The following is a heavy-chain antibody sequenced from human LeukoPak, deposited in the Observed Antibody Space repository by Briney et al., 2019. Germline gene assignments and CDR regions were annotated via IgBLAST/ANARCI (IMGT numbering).Heavy chain of an antibody. CDR1: GHSFTDYG. CDR2: ISAHNGYT. D-gene: IGHD2-21*02. Sequence: ASVTVSCKASGHSFTDYGFNWVRQAPGQGLEWMGWISAHNGYTNYAQKLQGRVTMTTDTSTSTAYMELRSLTSDDTAVYYCARDLAYCGSVCYFTFDIWGQGTMVTVSS. J-gene: IGHJ3*02. V-gene: IGHV1-18*01. CDR3: ARDLAYCGSVCYFTFDI.